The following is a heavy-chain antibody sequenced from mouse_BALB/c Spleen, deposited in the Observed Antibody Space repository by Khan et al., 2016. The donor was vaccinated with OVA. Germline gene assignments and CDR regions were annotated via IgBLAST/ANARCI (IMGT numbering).Heavy chain of an antibody. D-gene: IGHD2-14*01. CDR1: GYTFTSNT. V-gene: IGHV1-4*01. CDR3: ARRTTGYTMDY. Sequence: QVQLQQSGADLARPGASVRMSCKASGYTFTSNTMHWVKQRPGQGLEWIGYINPRCGYTNYNQNFKDKATLTADKSSSTAYMQLSSLTSEDSAVYYCARRTTGYTMDYWGQGTSVTVSS. CDR2: INPRCGYT. J-gene: IGHJ4*01.